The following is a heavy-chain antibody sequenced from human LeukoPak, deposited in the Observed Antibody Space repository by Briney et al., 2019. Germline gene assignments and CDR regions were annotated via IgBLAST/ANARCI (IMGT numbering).Heavy chain of an antibody. CDR3: ARGREVYAEWFDP. Sequence: ASVKVSCKTSGYTFTGYYMHWVRQAPGQGLEWMGWINPNSGGTNYAQKFQGRVTMTRDTSISTAYMELSRLRSDDTAVYYCARGREVYAEWFDPWGQGTLVTVSS. J-gene: IGHJ5*02. V-gene: IGHV1-2*02. CDR1: GYTFTGYY. CDR2: INPNSGGT. D-gene: IGHD2-8*01.